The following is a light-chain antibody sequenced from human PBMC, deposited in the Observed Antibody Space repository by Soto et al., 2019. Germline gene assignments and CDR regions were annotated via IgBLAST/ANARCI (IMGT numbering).Light chain of an antibody. CDR1: QSVYRY. CDR3: QQRSEWPST. CDR2: DAS. J-gene: IGKJ5*01. V-gene: IGKV3-11*01. Sequence: ATLSVSPGKIVSLSCRASQSVYRYLDWSQQKPGQAPRLFIYDASNRATGIPARVSGSASATDVTRTISTLEPEELAGYYCQQRSEWPSTVGEGTQLEIK.